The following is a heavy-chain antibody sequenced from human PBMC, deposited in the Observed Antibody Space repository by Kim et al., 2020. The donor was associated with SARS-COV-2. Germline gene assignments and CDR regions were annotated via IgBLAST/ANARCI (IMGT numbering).Heavy chain of an antibody. D-gene: IGHD3-16*02. CDR3: ARDRATVVTQLSDWFDP. Sequence: FQGRVTITADESTSTAYMELSSLRSEDTAVYYCARDRATVVTQLSDWFDPWGQGTLVTVSS. V-gene: IGHV1-69*01. J-gene: IGHJ5*02.